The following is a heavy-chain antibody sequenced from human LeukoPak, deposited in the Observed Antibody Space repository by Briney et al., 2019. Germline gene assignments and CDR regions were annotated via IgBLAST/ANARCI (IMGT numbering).Heavy chain of an antibody. CDR3: ARVGFHCSSTSCYGFMDV. V-gene: IGHV3-21*01. D-gene: IGHD2-2*01. J-gene: IGHJ6*02. CDR2: ISSSSSYI. Sequence: GGSLRLSCAASGFTFSSYSMIWVRQAPGKGLEWVSSISSSSSYIYYADSVKGRFTISRDNAKNSLYLQMNSLRAEDTAVYYCARVGFHCSSTSCYGFMDVWGQGTTVTVSS. CDR1: GFTFSSYS.